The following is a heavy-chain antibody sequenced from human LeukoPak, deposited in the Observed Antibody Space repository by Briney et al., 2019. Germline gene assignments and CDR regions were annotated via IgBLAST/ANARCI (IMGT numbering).Heavy chain of an antibody. CDR2: IYYSGST. CDR1: GGSISSYY. V-gene: IGHV4-59*08. D-gene: IGHD3-22*01. J-gene: IGHJ4*02. Sequence: SETLSLTCAVSGGSISSYYWSWIRLPPGKGLEWIGYIYYSGSTNYNPSLKSRVTISINTSKNQFSLNLTSVTAADTAVYYCARGMYYYDGSGDYWGQGTLVTVSS. CDR3: ARGMYYYDGSGDY.